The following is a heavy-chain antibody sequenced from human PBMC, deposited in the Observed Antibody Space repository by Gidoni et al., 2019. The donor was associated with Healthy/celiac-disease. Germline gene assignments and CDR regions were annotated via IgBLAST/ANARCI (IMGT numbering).Heavy chain of an antibody. CDR1: GFTFSSYS. J-gene: IGHJ6*02. V-gene: IGHV3-48*02. CDR2: ISSSSSTI. D-gene: IGHD3-22*01. CDR3: ARDMVLSSGYNYYYYGMDV. Sequence: EVQLVESGGGLVQPGGSLRLSCAASGFTFSSYSMNWVRQAPGKGLEWVSYISSSSSTIYYADSVKGRFTISRDNAKNSLYLQMNSLRDEDTAVYYCARDMVLSSGYNYYYYGMDVWGQGTTVTVSS.